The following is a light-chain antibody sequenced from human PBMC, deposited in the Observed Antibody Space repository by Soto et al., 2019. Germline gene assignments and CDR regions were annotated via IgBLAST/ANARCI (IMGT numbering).Light chain of an antibody. V-gene: IGLV2-14*01. CDR3: SSYTISTTGL. Sequence: QSALTQPASVSGSPGQSITISCAGTTSDVGAYNYVSWYQQHPGKAPRLIIYEVSNRSSGVSNCFSGSKSGNTASRTSSGLQAEDEADYYCSSYTISTTGLFGGGTQLTVL. CDR1: TSDVGAYNY. J-gene: IGLJ3*02. CDR2: EVS.